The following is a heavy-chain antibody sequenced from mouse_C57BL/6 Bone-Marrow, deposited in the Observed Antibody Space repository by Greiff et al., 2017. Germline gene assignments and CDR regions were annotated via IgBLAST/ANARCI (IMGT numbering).Heavy chain of an antibody. CDR1: GYTFTSYW. CDR2: IYPGSGST. V-gene: IGHV1-55*01. CDR3: ATTSYLWYFDV. J-gene: IGHJ1*03. Sequence: QVQLQQPGAELVKPGASVKMSCKASGYTFTSYWITWVKQRPGQGLEWIGDIYPGSGSTNYNEKFKSKATLTVHTSSSTAYMQLSSRTSEYSAVYYCATTSYLWYFDVWGTGTTVTVSS. D-gene: IGHD6-5*01.